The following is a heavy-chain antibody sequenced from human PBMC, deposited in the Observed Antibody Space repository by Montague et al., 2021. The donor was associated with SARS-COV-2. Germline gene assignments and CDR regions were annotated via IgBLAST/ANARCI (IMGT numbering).Heavy chain of an antibody. V-gene: IGHV3-23*01. CDR2: ISGDGATA. CDR3: AKALYSGGFFFESGSDF. Sequence: SLRLSCAASGFTFGDYAINWVRQAPGKGLEWVASISGDGATAYYAESVLGRFAISRDNSKNTVLLQMDSLRIKDAAVYYCAKALYSGGFFFESGSDFWGQGTLVTVSS. J-gene: IGHJ4*02. D-gene: IGHD6-19*01. CDR1: GFTFGDYA.